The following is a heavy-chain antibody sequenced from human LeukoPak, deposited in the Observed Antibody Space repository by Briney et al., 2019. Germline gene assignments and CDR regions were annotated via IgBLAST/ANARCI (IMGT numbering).Heavy chain of an antibody. Sequence: GGSLRLSCAASGFTFRNYWLSWVRQAPGKGLEWVANIQQDGNEKYYVDSVKGRFTISRDNAKNSLYLQMNSLRAEDTAVYYCARAPIGYSGSPRWFDPWGQGTLVTVSS. CDR3: ARAPIGYSGSPRWFDP. CDR2: IQQDGNEK. CDR1: GFTFRNYW. D-gene: IGHD1-26*01. V-gene: IGHV3-7*01. J-gene: IGHJ5*02.